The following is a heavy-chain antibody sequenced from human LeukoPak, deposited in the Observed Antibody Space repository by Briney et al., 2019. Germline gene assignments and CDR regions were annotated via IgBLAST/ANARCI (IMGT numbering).Heavy chain of an antibody. Sequence: SETLSLTCTVSGGSISSSSYYWGWIRQPPGKGLEWIGSICYSGSTYYNPSLKSRVTISVDTSKNQFSLKLSSVTAADTAVYYCARRSNDFWSGLISSFDYWGQGTLVTVSS. V-gene: IGHV4-39*01. CDR3: ARRSNDFWSGLISSFDY. J-gene: IGHJ4*02. CDR2: ICYSGST. CDR1: GGSISSSSYY. D-gene: IGHD3-3*01.